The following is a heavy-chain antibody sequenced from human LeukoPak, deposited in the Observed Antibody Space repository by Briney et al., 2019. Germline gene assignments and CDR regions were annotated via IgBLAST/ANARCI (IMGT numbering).Heavy chain of an antibody. D-gene: IGHD2-2*01. Sequence: PGGSLRLSCAASGLTFSSYALSWVRQAPGKGLEWVSSITGGATTYYADSVKGRFTISRDNVKNSLYLQMNSLRAEDTAVYYCARDGSRYCSSTSCYSGYYYYGMDVWGQGTTVTVSS. CDR1: GLTFSSYA. J-gene: IGHJ6*02. CDR2: ITGGATT. CDR3: ARDGSRYCSSTSCYSGYYYYGMDV. V-gene: IGHV3-23*01.